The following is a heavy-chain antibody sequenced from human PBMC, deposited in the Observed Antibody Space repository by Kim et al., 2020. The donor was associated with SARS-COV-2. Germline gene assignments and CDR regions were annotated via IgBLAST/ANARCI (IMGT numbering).Heavy chain of an antibody. CDR1: GFTFDDYA. V-gene: IGHV3-9*01. CDR3: AKDLGYCSSTSCYTRTPLYYYYGMDV. D-gene: IGHD2-2*02. CDR2: ISWNSGSI. Sequence: GGSLRLSCAASGFTFDDYAMHWVRQAPGKGLEWVSGISWNSGSIGYADSVKGRFTISRDNAKNSLYLQMNSLRAEDTALYYCAKDLGYCSSTSCYTRTPLYYYYGMDVWGQGTTVTVSS. J-gene: IGHJ6*02.